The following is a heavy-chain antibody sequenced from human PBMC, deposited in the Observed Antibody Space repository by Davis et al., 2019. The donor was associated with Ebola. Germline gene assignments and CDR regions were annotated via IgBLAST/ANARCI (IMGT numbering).Heavy chain of an antibody. CDR3: ARRQAYCTTGSCYRYRDYYMDV. J-gene: IGHJ6*03. D-gene: IGHD2-2*01. V-gene: IGHV1-8*03. CDR2: MNPSSGNT. CDR1: GGTFSSYA. Sequence: ASVKVSCKASGGTFSSYAINWVRQATGQGLEWLGWMNPSSGNTGYAQKFQGRVTITRDTSINTAYMELSSLTSDDTAVYYCARRQAYCTTGSCYRYRDYYMDVWGKGTTVTVSS.